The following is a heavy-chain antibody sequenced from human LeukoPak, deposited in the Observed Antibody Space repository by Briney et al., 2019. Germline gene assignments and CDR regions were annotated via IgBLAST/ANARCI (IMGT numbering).Heavy chain of an antibody. CDR2: ISYDGSNK. CDR3: AKDVSALSHYYGMDV. Sequence: GRSLRLSCAASGFTFSSYGMHWVRQAPCKGLEWVAVISYDGSNKYYADSVKGRFTISRDNSKNTLYLQMNSLRAEDTAVYYCAKDVSALSHYYGMDVWGQGTTVTVSS. V-gene: IGHV3-30*18. CDR1: GFTFSSYG. J-gene: IGHJ6*02. D-gene: IGHD2/OR15-2a*01.